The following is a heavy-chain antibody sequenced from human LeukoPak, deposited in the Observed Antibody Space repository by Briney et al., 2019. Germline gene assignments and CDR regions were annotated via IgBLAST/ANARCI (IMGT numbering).Heavy chain of an antibody. CDR3: ATRIGYCSSTSCFNWFDP. V-gene: IGHV3-21*01. J-gene: IGHJ5*02. Sequence: GGSLRLSCAASGSTFSSYSMNWVRQAPGKGLEWVSSISSSSSYIYYADSVKGRFTISRDNAKNSLYLQMNSLRAEDTAVYYCATRIGYCSSTSCFNWFDPWGQGTLVTVSS. D-gene: IGHD2-2*01. CDR1: GSTFSSYS. CDR2: ISSSSSYI.